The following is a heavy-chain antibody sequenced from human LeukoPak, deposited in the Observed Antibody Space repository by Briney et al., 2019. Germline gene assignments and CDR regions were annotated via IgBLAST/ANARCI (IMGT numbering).Heavy chain of an antibody. V-gene: IGHV4-34*01. D-gene: IGHD4-17*01. CDR1: GGSFSGFY. CDR3: AGRLRSLDY. J-gene: IGHJ4*02. Sequence: PSETLPLTCAVYGGSFSGFYWSWIRQPPGKGLEWIGEINHSGSTNYNPSLKSRVTISLDTSKNQFSLKLSSVTAADTAVYYCAGRLRSLDYWGQGTLVTVSS. CDR2: INHSGST.